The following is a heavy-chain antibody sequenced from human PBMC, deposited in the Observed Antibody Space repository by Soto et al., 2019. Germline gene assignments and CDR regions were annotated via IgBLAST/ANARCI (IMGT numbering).Heavy chain of an antibody. CDR2: IYWHDDK. V-gene: IGHV2-5*01. D-gene: IGHD3-16*01. Sequence: GPTLVDPTQTLALTCPFSGFSLSTTGVGVSWIRQPPGKALEWLALIYWHDDKRYSPSLKSRLSITKDTSKNQVVLTMTDMDPVDTATYYCAHRGGATVGLYYFDYWGQGALVTVSS. CDR3: AHRGGATVGLYYFDY. J-gene: IGHJ4*02. CDR1: GFSLSTTGVG.